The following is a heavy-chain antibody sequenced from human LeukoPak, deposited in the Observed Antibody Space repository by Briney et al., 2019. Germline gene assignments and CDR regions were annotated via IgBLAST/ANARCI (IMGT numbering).Heavy chain of an antibody. Sequence: SGGSLRLSCAASGFTVSSNYMSWVRQAPGKGLEWVSVIYSGGSTYYADSVKGRFTISRDNSKNTLYLQMNSLRAEDTAVYYCARGRPPDMTTVTMVFDYWGQGTLVTVSS. CDR3: ARGRPPDMTTVTMVFDY. D-gene: IGHD4-17*01. J-gene: IGHJ4*02. CDR1: GFTVSSNY. CDR2: IYSGGST. V-gene: IGHV3-66*01.